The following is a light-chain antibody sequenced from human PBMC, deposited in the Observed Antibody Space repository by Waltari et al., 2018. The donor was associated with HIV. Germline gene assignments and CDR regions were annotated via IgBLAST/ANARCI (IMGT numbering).Light chain of an antibody. V-gene: IGLV2-11*01. CDR3: CSYAGSFHWV. CDR2: DVS. CDR1: SSDVGGYNY. J-gene: IGLJ3*02. Sequence: QSALTQPRSVSGSPGQSVTISSTGTSSDVGGYNYVSWYQQHPGKAPKLMIFDVSNRPSGFPNRFSGSKSGNTASLTISGLQAEDEADYYCCSYAGSFHWVFGGGTNLTVL.